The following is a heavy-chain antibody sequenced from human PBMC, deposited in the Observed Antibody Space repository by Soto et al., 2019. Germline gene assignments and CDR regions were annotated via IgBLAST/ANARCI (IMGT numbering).Heavy chain of an antibody. CDR1: GFTFSSYA. CDR3: AKDIGRSRYCMDV. J-gene: IGHJ6*02. V-gene: IGHV3-23*01. Sequence: GGSLRLSCAASGFTFSSYAMSWVRQAPGKGLEWISAISGSGGSTYYADSVKGRFTISRDNSRNTLYLHMNSLSAEDTAVYYCAKDIGRSRYCMDVWGQGTTVTVSS. D-gene: IGHD1-26*01. CDR2: ISGSGGST.